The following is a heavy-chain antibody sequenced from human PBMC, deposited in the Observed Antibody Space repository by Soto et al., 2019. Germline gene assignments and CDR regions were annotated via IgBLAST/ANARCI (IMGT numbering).Heavy chain of an antibody. CDR1: GFTLANYW. V-gene: IGHV3-74*01. D-gene: IGHD1-26*01. J-gene: IGHJ6*02. CDR3: GRGGREPVDV. CDR2: INPEDTTT. Sequence: EVQLVESGGGLVQPGGSLRLSCAASGFTLANYWIHWIRQAPGEGLVWVARINPEDTTTNYADSVKGRFSISRDNAKDTVSMQLNNLRGEDPAVYYCGRGGREPVDVWGQGTTVIVSS.